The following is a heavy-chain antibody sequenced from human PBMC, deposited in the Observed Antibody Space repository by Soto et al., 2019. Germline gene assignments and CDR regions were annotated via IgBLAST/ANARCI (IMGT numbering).Heavy chain of an antibody. D-gene: IGHD3-22*01. CDR3: ARDPELYSSGYYNWFDP. CDR1: GYTFTSYG. J-gene: IGHJ5*02. Sequence: ASVKVSCKASGYTFTSYGISWVRQAPGQGLEWMGWISAYNGNTNYAQKLQGRVTMTTDTSTSTAYMELRSLRFDDTAVYYCARDPELYSSGYYNWFDPWGQGTLVTVSS. CDR2: ISAYNGNT. V-gene: IGHV1-18*01.